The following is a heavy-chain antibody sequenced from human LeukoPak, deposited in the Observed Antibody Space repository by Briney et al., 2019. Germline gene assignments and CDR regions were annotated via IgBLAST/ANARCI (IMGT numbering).Heavy chain of an antibody. V-gene: IGHV4-39*01. CDR2: IYYSGST. J-gene: IGHJ4*02. CDR1: GGSISSSTYY. CDR3: ARRYSYSSLPDY. D-gene: IGHD6-19*01. Sequence: PSETLSLTCTVSGGSISSSTYYWSWIRQPPGKGLEWIGSIYYSGSTYYNPSLKSRVTISVDTSKNQFSLKLSSVTAADTAVYYCARRYSYSSLPDYWGQGTLVTVSS.